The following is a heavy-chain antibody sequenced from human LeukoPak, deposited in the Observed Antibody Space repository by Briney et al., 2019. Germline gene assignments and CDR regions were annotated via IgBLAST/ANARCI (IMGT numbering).Heavy chain of an antibody. V-gene: IGHV3-23*01. Sequence: GGSLRLSCAASGFTFSSYAMSWVRQAPGKGLEWVSTISGSGGSTYYADSVKGRFTISRDNSKNTLYLQMNSLRAEDTAVYYCAKDQQDFWSTNWFDPWGQGTLVTVSS. CDR3: AKDQQDFWSTNWFDP. CDR2: ISGSGGST. CDR1: GFTFSSYA. J-gene: IGHJ5*02. D-gene: IGHD3-3*01.